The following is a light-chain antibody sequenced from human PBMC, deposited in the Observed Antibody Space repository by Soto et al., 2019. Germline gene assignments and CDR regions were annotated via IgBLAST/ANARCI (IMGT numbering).Light chain of an antibody. V-gene: IGKV2-30*02. CDR1: QSLIHSDGNTY. CDR2: EVS. CDR3: MQGTHWPWT. Sequence: DVVMTQSPLSLPVTLGQQACIACMSSQSLIHSDGNTYLSWFQQRPGQSPRRLIYEVSDRDSGVPDRFTGSGSGTDFTLKISRVEAEDVGVYYCMQGTHWPWTFGQGTEVEIK. J-gene: IGKJ1*01.